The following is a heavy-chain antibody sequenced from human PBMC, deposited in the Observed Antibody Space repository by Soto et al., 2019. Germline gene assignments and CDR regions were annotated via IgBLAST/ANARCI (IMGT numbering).Heavy chain of an antibody. J-gene: IGHJ5*02. CDR2: IYQSGST. CDR3: ARVDYYGSGSHSGWFDP. Sequence: SETLSLTCTVSGGSISSYYWSCIRQPPGKGLEWIGYIYQSGSTNYNPSLRSRVTISVDTSKNQFSLKLRSVTAADTAVYYCARVDYYGSGSHSGWFDPWGLGTLVTVSS. V-gene: IGHV4-59*08. CDR1: GGSISSYY. D-gene: IGHD3-10*01.